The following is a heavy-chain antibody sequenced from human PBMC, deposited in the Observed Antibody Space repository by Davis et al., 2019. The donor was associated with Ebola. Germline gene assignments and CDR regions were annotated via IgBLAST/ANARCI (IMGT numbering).Heavy chain of an antibody. CDR3: ARASSIAAAGIYYYYGMDV. V-gene: IGHV3-33*08. Sequence: GESLKISCAASGFTFSSYSMNWVRQAPGKGLEWVAVIWYDGSNKYYADSVKGRFTISRDNSKNTLYLQMNSLRAEDTAVYYCARASSIAAAGIYYYYGMDVWGQGTTVTVSS. J-gene: IGHJ6*02. CDR2: IWYDGSNK. D-gene: IGHD6-13*01. CDR1: GFTFSSYS.